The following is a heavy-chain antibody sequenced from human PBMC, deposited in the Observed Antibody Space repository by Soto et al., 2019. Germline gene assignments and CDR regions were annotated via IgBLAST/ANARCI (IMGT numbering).Heavy chain of an antibody. D-gene: IGHD3-22*01. V-gene: IGHV3-23*01. CDR1: GFTFSTYA. Sequence: GGSLRLSCAASGFTFSTYAVGWVRQAPGKGLEWVSSISGGGGSIYYGDSVKGRFTISRDNFKNTVYLQINSLRVEDTAVYYCAKSDYDTSGNNWFDPWGQGTLFTVSS. J-gene: IGHJ5*02. CDR3: AKSDYDTSGNNWFDP. CDR2: ISGGGGSI.